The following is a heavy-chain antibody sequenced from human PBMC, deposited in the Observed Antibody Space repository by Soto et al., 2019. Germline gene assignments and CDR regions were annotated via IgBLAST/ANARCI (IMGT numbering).Heavy chain of an antibody. D-gene: IGHD4-17*01. V-gene: IGHV3-30-3*01. Sequence: PGGSLSLSCAASGFTFINYAMHWVRQAPGKGLEWVAVISYDGSNKYYADSVKGRFTISRDNSKNTMYLQMNSLSAEDTAVYHCARDQVKGTMTILWGQGTLVTVS. CDR1: GFTFINYA. CDR2: ISYDGSNK. CDR3: ARDQVKGTMTIL. J-gene: IGHJ4*02.